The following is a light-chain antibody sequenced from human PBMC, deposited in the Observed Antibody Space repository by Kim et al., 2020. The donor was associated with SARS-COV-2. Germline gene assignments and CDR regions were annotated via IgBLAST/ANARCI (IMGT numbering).Light chain of an antibody. CDR3: NSRDSSGASYV. V-gene: IGLV3-19*01. J-gene: IGLJ1*01. CDR2: AKN. Sequence: SSELTQDPAVSVALGQTVRITCQGDSLRRYYASWYQQRPGQGPVLVIYAKNNRPSGIPDRFSGSSAGNIASLTITGAQSEDEADYYFNSRDSSGASYVLG. CDR1: SLRRYY.